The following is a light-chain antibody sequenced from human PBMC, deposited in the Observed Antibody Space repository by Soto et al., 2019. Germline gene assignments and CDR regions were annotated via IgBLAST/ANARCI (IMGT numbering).Light chain of an antibody. J-gene: IGKJ1*01. CDR3: QQYNNWPRT. CDR1: QSVSSN. Sequence: EIVMTHSPATLSVSPGERATLSCRASQSVSSNLAWYQQKPGQAPRLLIYGASTRATGIPARFSGSGSGTEFTRTISSLKSEDCAVYYCQQYNNWPRTFGQGTKVYIK. CDR2: GAS. V-gene: IGKV3-15*01.